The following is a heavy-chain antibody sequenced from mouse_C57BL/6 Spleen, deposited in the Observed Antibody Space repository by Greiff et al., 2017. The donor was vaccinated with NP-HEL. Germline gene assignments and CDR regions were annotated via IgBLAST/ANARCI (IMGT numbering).Heavy chain of an antibody. CDR1: GYTFTSYW. CDR3: ARGKLGTDY. D-gene: IGHD4-1*01. J-gene: IGHJ2*01. CDR2: IYPGSGST. Sequence: VKLQQPGAELVKPGASVKMSCKASGYTFTSYWITWVKQRPGQGLEWIGDIYPGSGSTNYNEKFKSKATLTADTSSSTAYMQRSSLTSEDAAVYYCARGKLGTDYWGQGTTLTVSS. V-gene: IGHV1-55*01.